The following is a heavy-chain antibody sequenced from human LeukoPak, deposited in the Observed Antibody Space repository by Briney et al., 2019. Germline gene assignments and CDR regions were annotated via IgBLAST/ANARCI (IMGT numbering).Heavy chain of an antibody. CDR1: GFTFSNAW. V-gene: IGHV3-15*01. CDR3: TTRHYYDSPFDY. CDR2: IKSKTDGGTR. D-gene: IGHD3-22*01. J-gene: IGHJ4*02. Sequence: GGSLRLSCAASGFTFSNAWMRWVRQAPGKGLEWVGRIKSKTDGGTRDYAAPVKGRFTISRDDSKNTVYLQMNSLKTEDTAVYYCTTRHYYDSPFDYWGQGTLVTVSS.